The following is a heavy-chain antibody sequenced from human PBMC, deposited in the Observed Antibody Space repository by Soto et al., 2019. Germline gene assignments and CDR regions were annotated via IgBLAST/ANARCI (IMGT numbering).Heavy chain of an antibody. Sequence: ASVKVSCKASVYTFTSYGISWVRQAPGQGLEWMGWISAYNGNTNYAQKLQGRVTMTTDTSTSTAYMELRSLRSDDTAVYYCARDSKQWLAKGFDHWGQGTLVTVSS. V-gene: IGHV1-18*01. CDR1: VYTFTSYG. J-gene: IGHJ5*02. CDR3: ARDSKQWLAKGFDH. D-gene: IGHD6-19*01. CDR2: ISAYNGNT.